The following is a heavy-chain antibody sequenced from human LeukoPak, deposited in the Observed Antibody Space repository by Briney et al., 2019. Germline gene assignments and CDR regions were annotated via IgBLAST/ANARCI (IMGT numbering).Heavy chain of an antibody. CDR1: GFTFSSYA. CDR3: ARRPRDSSGYYLGAFDG. V-gene: IGHV3-23*01. J-gene: IGHJ3*01. D-gene: IGHD3-22*01. Sequence: GGSLRLSCAASGFTFSSYAMSWVRQAPGKGLEWVSAISGSGGSTYYADSVKGRFTISRDNSKNTLYLQMNSLRADDTAVYFCARRPRDSSGYYLGAFDGWGQGTTVTVSS. CDR2: ISGSGGST.